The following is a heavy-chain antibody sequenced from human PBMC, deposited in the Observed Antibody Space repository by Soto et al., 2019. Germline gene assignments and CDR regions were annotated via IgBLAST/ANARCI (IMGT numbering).Heavy chain of an antibody. CDR2: ISGRGGST. V-gene: IGHV3-23*01. CDR3: AKEYEYSSGWERIDY. J-gene: IGHJ4*02. CDR1: GFTFSSYA. Sequence: EVQLLESGGGLVQPGGSLRLSCAASGFTFSSYAMSWVRQAPGKGLERVSAISGRGGSTYYADSVKGRFTISGDNSKNTLYLQMNSLRAEDTAVYYCAKEYEYSSGWERIDYWGQGTLVTVSS. D-gene: IGHD6-19*01.